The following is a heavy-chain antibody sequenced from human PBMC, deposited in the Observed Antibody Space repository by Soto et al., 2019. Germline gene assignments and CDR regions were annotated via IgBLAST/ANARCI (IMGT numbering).Heavy chain of an antibody. Sequence: QVQLQESGPGLVKPSQTLSLTCSVSGDYIHVGGYYWTWIRQRPGKGLEWMGYIYYTGKTYYNPSLESQLTMSVDRSKNQFSLRLTSVTAADTAVYFCGRDLPSNANCIDPWGQGTLVTVSS. CDR2: IYYTGKT. D-gene: IGHD2-2*01. V-gene: IGHV4-30-4*01. J-gene: IGHJ5*02. CDR1: GDYIHVGGYY. CDR3: GRDLPSNANCIDP.